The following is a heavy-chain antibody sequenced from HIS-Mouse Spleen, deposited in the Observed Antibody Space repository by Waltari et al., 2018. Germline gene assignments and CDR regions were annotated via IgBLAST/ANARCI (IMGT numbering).Heavy chain of an antibody. CDR2: IWYDGSNK. V-gene: IGHV3-33*01. CDR3: ARDWGLVYDAFDI. D-gene: IGHD2-21*01. Sequence: QVQLVESGGGVVQPGRSLRLSCAASGFPFSSYGMHWVRQAPGKGLEWVAVIWYDGSNKYYADSVKGRFTISRDNSKNTLYLQMNSLRAEDTAVYYCARDWGLVYDAFDIWGQGTMVTVSS. J-gene: IGHJ3*02. CDR1: GFPFSSYG.